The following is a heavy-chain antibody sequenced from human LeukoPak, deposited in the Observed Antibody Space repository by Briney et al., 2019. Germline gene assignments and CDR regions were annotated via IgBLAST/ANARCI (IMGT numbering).Heavy chain of an antibody. D-gene: IGHD5-24*01. CDR1: GFTFSSNG. Sequence: PGGSLRLSCAASGFTFSSNGMHWVRQAPGKGLEWVGVISLDGSTKYYADSVKGRFIVSRDNSRNTLYLQMNSLRAEDTAVYFCAKRSEDGYNYVDYWGQGTLVTVSS. CDR3: AKRSEDGYNYVDY. CDR2: ISLDGSTK. V-gene: IGHV3-30*18. J-gene: IGHJ4*02.